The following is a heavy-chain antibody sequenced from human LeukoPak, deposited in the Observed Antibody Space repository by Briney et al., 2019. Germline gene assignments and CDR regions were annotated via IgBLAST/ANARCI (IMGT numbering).Heavy chain of an antibody. D-gene: IGHD2-2*01. CDR2: ISSSGSTI. J-gene: IGHJ3*02. Sequence: PGGSLRLSCAASGFTFSSYEMNWVRQAPGKGREWVSYISSSGSTIYYADSVKGRFTISRDNAKNSLYLQMNSLKAEDTAVYYCARTSSDAFDIWGQGTMVTVSS. CDR3: ARTSSDAFDI. V-gene: IGHV3-48*03. CDR1: GFTFSSYE.